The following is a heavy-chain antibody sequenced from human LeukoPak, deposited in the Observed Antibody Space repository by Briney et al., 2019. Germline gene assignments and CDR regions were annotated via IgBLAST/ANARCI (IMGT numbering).Heavy chain of an antibody. CDR1: GGSISSNNYY. J-gene: IGHJ4*02. CDR2: IYYSGST. CDR3: ARGLRYFDWYFSD. Sequence: SETLSLTCTVSGGSISSNNYYWGWIRQPPGKGLEWIGSIYYSGSTYYNPSLKSRVTISVDTSKNQFSLKLSSVTAADTAVCYCARGLRYFDWYFSDWGQGTLVTVSS. V-gene: IGHV4-39*01. D-gene: IGHD3-9*01.